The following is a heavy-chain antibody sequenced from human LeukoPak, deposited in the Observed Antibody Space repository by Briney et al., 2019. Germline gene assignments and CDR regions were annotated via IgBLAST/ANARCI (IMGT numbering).Heavy chain of an antibody. J-gene: IGHJ4*02. CDR2: ISGSGTTI. V-gene: IGHV3-11*04. Sequence: GGSLRLSCAASGFTFRDSYMSWIRQAPGKGLEWVSYISGSGTTIYSADSVKGRFTISRDNAKNSLYLQMNSLRAEDTAVYYCARRYDFWSGYPPPLDYWGQGTLVTVSS. D-gene: IGHD3-3*01. CDR3: ARRYDFWSGYPPPLDY. CDR1: GFTFRDSY.